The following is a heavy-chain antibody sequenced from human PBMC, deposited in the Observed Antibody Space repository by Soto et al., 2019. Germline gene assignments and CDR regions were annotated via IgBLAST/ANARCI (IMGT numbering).Heavy chain of an antibody. J-gene: IGHJ4*02. D-gene: IGHD6-19*01. CDR2: VYYTGST. CDR3: ARSVAVPGAHIDY. Sequence: SETLSLTCSVSGGSISGSYWSWIRQSPGKGLEWLGYVYYTGSTNYSPSLRSRVSISVDTSKNEFSLRLSSVTAADTAVYFCARSVAVPGAHIDYWGQGTQVTVLL. V-gene: IGHV4-59*01. CDR1: GGSISGSY.